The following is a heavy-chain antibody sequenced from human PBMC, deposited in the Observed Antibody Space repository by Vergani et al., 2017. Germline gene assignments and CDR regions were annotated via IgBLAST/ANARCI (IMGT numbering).Heavy chain of an antibody. CDR2: LSASDRRT. Sequence: EVQLLESGGGSAQPGESLRLSCVASGFTFTAHGLNWVRQAPGKGLEWVSTLSASDRRTHYADSVKGRFTISRDNSKNTLYLQMNSLRAEDTAVYYCADSSSWYGWLPTSSRGMDVWGQGTTVTVSS. J-gene: IGHJ6*02. D-gene: IGHD6-13*01. CDR3: ADSSSWYGWLPTSSRGMDV. CDR1: GFTFTAHG. V-gene: IGHV3-23*01.